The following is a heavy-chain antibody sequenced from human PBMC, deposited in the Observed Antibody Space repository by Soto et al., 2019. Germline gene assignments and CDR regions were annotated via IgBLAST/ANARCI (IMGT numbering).Heavy chain of an antibody. D-gene: IGHD2-15*01. V-gene: IGHV5-51*01. Sequence: GESLKISCKGSGYSFTSYWIGWVRQMPGKGLEWMGIIYPGDSDTRYSPSFQGQVTISADKSISTAYLQWSSLKASDTAMYYCARLPGCSGGSCYSGGAGEIWFDPWGQGTLVTVSS. CDR2: IYPGDSDT. CDR1: GYSFTSYW. J-gene: IGHJ5*02. CDR3: ARLPGCSGGSCYSGGAGEIWFDP.